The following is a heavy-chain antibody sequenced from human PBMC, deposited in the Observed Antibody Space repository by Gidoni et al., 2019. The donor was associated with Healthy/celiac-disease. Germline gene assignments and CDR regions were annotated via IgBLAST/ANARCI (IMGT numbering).Heavy chain of an antibody. CDR2: IKSKTDGGTT. CDR1: GFTFSNAW. D-gene: IGHD3-3*01. Sequence: EVQLVESGGRLVKPGGSLRLSCPASGFTFSNAWMSWVRQAPGKGLEWVGRIKSKTDGGTTDYAAPVKGRFTISRDDSKNTLYLQMNSLKTEDTAVYYCTTDLEADGMDVWGQGTTVTVSS. J-gene: IGHJ6*02. CDR3: TTDLEADGMDV. V-gene: IGHV3-15*01.